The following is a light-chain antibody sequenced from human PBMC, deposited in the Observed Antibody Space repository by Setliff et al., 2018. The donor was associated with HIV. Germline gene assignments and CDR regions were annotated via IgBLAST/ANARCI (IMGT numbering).Light chain of an antibody. J-gene: IGLJ3*02. CDR2: EVT. CDR1: NSDVGSYDF. V-gene: IGLV2-23*02. Sequence: ALTQPASVSGSLGQSITISCIGTNSDVGSYDFVCWYQQHPGKAPKVISYEVTKWPSGVANRFSGSKSGNTPSLTISGLQAEDEADYYCCSYAGSNTGLFGGGTKVTVL. CDR3: CSYAGSNTGL.